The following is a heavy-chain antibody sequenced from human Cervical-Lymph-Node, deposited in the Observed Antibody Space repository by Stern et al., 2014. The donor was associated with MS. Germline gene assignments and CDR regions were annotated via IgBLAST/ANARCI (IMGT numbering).Heavy chain of an antibody. V-gene: IGHV3-53*01. CDR1: GFTVRRDY. J-gene: IGHJ4*02. D-gene: IGHD1-1*01. CDR3: ARDTSSPERSDW. Sequence: VQLVESGGGVIQPGGSLRLSCTASGFTVRRDYMTWVRQAPGKGLEGVSIITNVESAFYTDSMKGRFTISRDDSKNAVYLHMTSLRAEDTAMYYCARDTSSPERSDWWGQGTLVTVSS. CDR2: ITNVESA.